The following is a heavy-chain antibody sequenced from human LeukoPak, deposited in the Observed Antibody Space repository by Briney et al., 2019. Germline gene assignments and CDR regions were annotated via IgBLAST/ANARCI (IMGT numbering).Heavy chain of an antibody. D-gene: IGHD5-18*01. J-gene: IGHJ3*02. Sequence: GASVKVSCKASGYTFTGYYMHWVRQAPGQGLEWMGWINPNSGGTNYAQKLQGRVTMTTDTSTSTAYMELRSLRSDDTAVYYCARDMADTAIPPDAFDIWGQGTMVTVSS. CDR3: ARDMADTAIPPDAFDI. V-gene: IGHV1-2*02. CDR1: GYTFTGYY. CDR2: INPNSGGT.